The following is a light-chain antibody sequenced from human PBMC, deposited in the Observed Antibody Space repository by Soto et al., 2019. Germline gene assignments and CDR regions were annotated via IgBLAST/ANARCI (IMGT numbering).Light chain of an antibody. CDR1: SSDVGVYNY. V-gene: IGLV2-14*01. CDR3: SSYTTSSYSYV. CDR2: EVT. Sequence: QSALTQPASVSGSPGQSITISCTGTSSDVGVYNYVSWYQHHPGEAPKLMISEVTNRPSGVSHRFSGSKSGNTASLTISGLQAEDEADYYCSSYTTSSYSYVFGTGTKVTVL. J-gene: IGLJ1*01.